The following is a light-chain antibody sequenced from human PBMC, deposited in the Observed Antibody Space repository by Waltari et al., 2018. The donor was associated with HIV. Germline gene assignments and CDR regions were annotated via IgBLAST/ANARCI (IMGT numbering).Light chain of an antibody. J-gene: IGKJ4*01. Sequence: EIVLTQSPATLSLSPGQTATLSCRASQSIYVHLGWYQHKPGQPPRLLVYDSSKRVTDIPARFSGSGSGANFTLTISSLEPEDFAVYYCQHRSSWPPTFGGGTRIEI. V-gene: IGKV3-11*01. CDR3: QHRSSWPPT. CDR2: DSS. CDR1: QSIYVH.